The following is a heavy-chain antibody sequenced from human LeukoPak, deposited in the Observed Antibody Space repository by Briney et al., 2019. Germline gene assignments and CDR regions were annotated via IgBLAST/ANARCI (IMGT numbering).Heavy chain of an antibody. CDR1: GGTFRSYA. CDR3: ASPLVYDILTGYPPGNY. Sequence: SVKVSCKASGGTFRSYAISWVRQAPGQGLEWMGRIIPILGIANYAQKFQGRVTITADKSTSTAYMELSSLRSEDTAVYYCASPLVYDILTGYPPGNYWGQGTLVTVSS. V-gene: IGHV1-69*04. J-gene: IGHJ4*02. CDR2: IIPILGIA. D-gene: IGHD3-9*01.